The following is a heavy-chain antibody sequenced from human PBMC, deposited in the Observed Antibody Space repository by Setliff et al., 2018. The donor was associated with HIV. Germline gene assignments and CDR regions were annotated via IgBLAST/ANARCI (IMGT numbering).Heavy chain of an antibody. CDR3: ARQGRFASSYFDY. CDR1: GGSISSGSYY. V-gene: IGHV4-39*01. Sequence: SETLSLTCIVSGGSISSGSYYWGWIRQPPGKGLEWIGSIYYSGSTYYNPSLKSRVTISVDTSKNQFSLKLSSVTAADTAVYYCARQGRFASSYFDYWGQGTLVTVSS. J-gene: IGHJ4*02. D-gene: IGHD2-2*01. CDR2: IYYSGST.